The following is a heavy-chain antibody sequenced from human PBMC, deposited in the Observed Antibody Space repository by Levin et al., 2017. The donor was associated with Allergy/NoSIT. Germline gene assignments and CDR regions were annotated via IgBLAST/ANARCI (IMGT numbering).Heavy chain of an antibody. Sequence: GESLKISCAASGFTVSSNYMSWVRQAPGKGLEWVSVIYSGGSTYYADSVKGRFTISRDNSKNTLYLQMNSLRAEDTAVYYCARGAPTATVLFDYWGQGTLVTVSS. V-gene: IGHV3-53*01. CDR3: ARGAPTATVLFDY. J-gene: IGHJ4*02. CDR2: IYSGGST. CDR1: GFTVSSNY. D-gene: IGHD5-18*01.